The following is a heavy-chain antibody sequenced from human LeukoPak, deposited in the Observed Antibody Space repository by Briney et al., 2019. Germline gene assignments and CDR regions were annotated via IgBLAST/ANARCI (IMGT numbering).Heavy chain of an antibody. CDR1: GFTFSRYA. V-gene: IGHV3-23*01. Sequence: PGGSLRLSCAASGFTFSRYAMSWVRQAPGKGLEGVSVISGSGGSTNYADAVKGRSTISRDNSKNTLYLQINSLRAEDTAVYYCAKGVYYDSRGWFDPWGQGTLVTVSS. D-gene: IGHD3-22*01. J-gene: IGHJ5*02. CDR3: AKGVYYDSRGWFDP. CDR2: ISGSGGST.